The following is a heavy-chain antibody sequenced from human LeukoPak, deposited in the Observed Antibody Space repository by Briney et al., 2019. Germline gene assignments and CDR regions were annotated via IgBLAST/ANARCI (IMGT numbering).Heavy chain of an antibody. Sequence: GGSLRLSCAASGFTVSSNYMSWVRQAPGKGLEWVSVIYSGGSTYYADSVKGRFTISRDNSKNTLYLQMNSLRAEDTAVYYCARGSGCSSTSCWRSYYYMDVWGKGTTVTVSS. CDR3: ARGSGCSSTSCWRSYYYMDV. J-gene: IGHJ6*03. CDR1: GFTVSSNY. CDR2: IYSGGST. D-gene: IGHD2-2*01. V-gene: IGHV3-53*01.